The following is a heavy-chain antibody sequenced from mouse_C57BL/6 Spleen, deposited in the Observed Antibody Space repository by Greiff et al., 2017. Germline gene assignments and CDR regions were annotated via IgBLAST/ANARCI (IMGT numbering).Heavy chain of an antibody. D-gene: IGHD1-1*01. Sequence: QVQLQQPGAELVKPGASVKLSCKASGYTFTSYWMHWVKQRPGQGLEWIGMIHPNSGSTNYNETFKSKATMTVDKSSSPAYMQLSRLTSEDSAVYCCARDYYGGIGYWGQGTTLTVSS. V-gene: IGHV1-64*01. CDR2: IHPNSGST. CDR3: ARDYYGGIGY. J-gene: IGHJ2*01. CDR1: GYTFTSYW.